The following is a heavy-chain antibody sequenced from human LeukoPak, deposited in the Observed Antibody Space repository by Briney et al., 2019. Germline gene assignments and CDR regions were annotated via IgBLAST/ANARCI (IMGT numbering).Heavy chain of an antibody. CDR2: ISSSGSTI. V-gene: IGHV3-11*01. Sequence: GGSLRLSCAASGFTFSNCAMSWIRQAPGKGLEWVSYISSSGSTIYYADSVKGRFTISRDNAKNSLYLQMNSLRAEDTAVYYCARGGWVTLYYFDYWGQGTLVTVSS. J-gene: IGHJ4*02. D-gene: IGHD5-18*01. CDR1: GFTFSNCA. CDR3: ARGGWVTLYYFDY.